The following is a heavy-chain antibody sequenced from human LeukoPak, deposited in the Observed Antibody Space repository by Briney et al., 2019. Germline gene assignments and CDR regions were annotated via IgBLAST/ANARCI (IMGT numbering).Heavy chain of an antibody. Sequence: PGGSLRLSCAASGFTFSNYGMHWVRQAPGKGLEWVSTISNSGGHTYYADSVKGRFSISRDNPENTVFLQMNSLRAEDTAVYYCAKDFYSNPFYCSGSSCYSTAFDIWGQGTLVTVSS. CDR2: ISNSGGHT. CDR3: AKDFYSNPFYCSGSSCYSTAFDI. D-gene: IGHD2-15*01. CDR1: GFTFSNYG. J-gene: IGHJ3*02. V-gene: IGHV3-23*01.